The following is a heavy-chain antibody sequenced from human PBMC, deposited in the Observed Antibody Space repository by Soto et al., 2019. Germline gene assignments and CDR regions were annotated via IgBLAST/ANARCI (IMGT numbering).Heavy chain of an antibody. J-gene: IGHJ6*02. Sequence: EVQLVETGGGLIQPGGSLRLSCAASGFTVSSNYMSWVRQAPGKGLEWVSVIYSGGSTYYADSVKGRFTISRDNSKNTLYLQMNSLRAEDTAVYYCARQTALNYYDSSGYYQRRSYYYYGMDVWGQGTTVTVSS. D-gene: IGHD3-22*01. CDR3: ARQTALNYYDSSGYYQRRSYYYYGMDV. CDR2: IYSGGST. V-gene: IGHV3-53*02. CDR1: GFTVSSNY.